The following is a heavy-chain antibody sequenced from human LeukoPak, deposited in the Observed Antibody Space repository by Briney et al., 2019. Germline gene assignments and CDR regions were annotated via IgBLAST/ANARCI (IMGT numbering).Heavy chain of an antibody. D-gene: IGHD5-24*01. Sequence: PSETLSLTRTVSGGSIGNYYCTRIRQSPGKGLEWIGYVHYSGYSDYNPSLKSRVSISLDTSKIQFSLELMSVTAADTAVYYCAREAYNLYLDDWVLATLVTVSS. CDR1: GGSIGNYY. CDR2: VHYSGYS. J-gene: IGHJ4*02. V-gene: IGHV4-59*01. CDR3: AREAYNLYLDD.